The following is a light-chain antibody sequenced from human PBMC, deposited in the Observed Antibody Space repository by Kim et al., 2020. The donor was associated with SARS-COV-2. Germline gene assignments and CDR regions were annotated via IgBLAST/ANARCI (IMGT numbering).Light chain of an antibody. V-gene: IGKV1-33*01. Sequence: DIQMTQSPSSLSASVGDRVTITCQTSQSISKHLHWYQQKPGRAPKLLIYAASILEVGVPSRFSGSGSVTDFTLTISSLQPEDFATYHCQQGDNSPFTFGPGTKLDIK. J-gene: IGKJ3*01. CDR3: QQGDNSPFT. CDR1: QSISKH. CDR2: AAS.